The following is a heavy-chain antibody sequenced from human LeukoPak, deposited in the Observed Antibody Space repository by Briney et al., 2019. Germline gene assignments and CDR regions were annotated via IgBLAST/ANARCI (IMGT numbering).Heavy chain of an antibody. CDR3: ARADYSYGSNYYYYYMDV. V-gene: IGHV4-4*07. CDR1: GGSINNYY. J-gene: IGHJ6*03. CDR2: IYSSGST. Sequence: SETLSLTCTVSGGSINNYYWSWIRQPAGKGLEWIGLIYSSGSTSYNPSLKSRVTISVDTSKNQFSLKLSSVTAADTAVYYCARADYSYGSNYYYYYMDVWGKGTTVTVSS. D-gene: IGHD5-18*01.